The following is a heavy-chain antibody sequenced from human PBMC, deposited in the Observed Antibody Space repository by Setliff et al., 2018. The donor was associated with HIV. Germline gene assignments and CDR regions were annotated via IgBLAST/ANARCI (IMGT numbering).Heavy chain of an antibody. CDR2: INHSGST. CDR1: GGSFSGYY. CDR3: ARRSDFWSEGDAFDI. J-gene: IGHJ3*02. D-gene: IGHD3-3*01. V-gene: IGHV4-34*01. Sequence: LSLTCAVYGGSFSGYYWSWIRQPPGKGLEWIGEINHSGSTNYNPSLKSRVTISVDTSKNQFSLKLSSVTAADTAVYYCARRSDFWSEGDAFDIWGQGTMVTV.